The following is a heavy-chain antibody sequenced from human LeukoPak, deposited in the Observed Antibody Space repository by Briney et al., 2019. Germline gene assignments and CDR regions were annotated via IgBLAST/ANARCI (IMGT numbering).Heavy chain of an antibody. V-gene: IGHV4-34*01. J-gene: IGHJ4*02. CDR2: INHSGST. CDR3: ARGNRDGYQPLGY. CDR1: GGSFSGYY. D-gene: IGHD5-24*01. Sequence: SETLSLTCAVYGGSFSGYYWSWIRQPPGKGLEWIGEINHSGSTYYNPSLKSRVTISVDTSKNQFSLKLSSVTAADTAVYYCARGNRDGYQPLGYWGQGTLVTVSS.